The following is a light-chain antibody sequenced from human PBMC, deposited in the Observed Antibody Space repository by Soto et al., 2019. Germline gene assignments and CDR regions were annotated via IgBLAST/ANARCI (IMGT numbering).Light chain of an antibody. J-gene: IGLJ1*01. V-gene: IGLV1-44*01. CDR2: SNN. CDR1: SSNIGSSA. Sequence: QSVLTQPPSASGTPGQRVTISCSGSSSNIGSSAVTWYQQLPGTAPKLLIYSNNQRPSGVPDRFSGSKSGTSASLAISGLQSEDEDDYYCAAWADSLNGYVFGTGTKLTVL. CDR3: AAWADSLNGYV.